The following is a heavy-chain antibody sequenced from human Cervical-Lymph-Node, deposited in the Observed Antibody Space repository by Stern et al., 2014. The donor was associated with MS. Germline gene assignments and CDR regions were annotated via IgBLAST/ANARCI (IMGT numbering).Heavy chain of an antibody. Sequence: VPLKESGPALVKRTQTLTLTCSFSGFSLTSSGMSVSWIRQPPGKALEWLARIDWDDEKYYSTSLETRLTISKDTSENQVVLTVANMGPIDTGTYYCARTALGAWLYFDYWGQGALITVSS. D-gene: IGHD3-10*01. CDR3: ARTALGAWLYFDY. CDR1: GFSLTSSGMS. J-gene: IGHJ4*02. CDR2: IDWDDEK. V-gene: IGHV2-70*04.